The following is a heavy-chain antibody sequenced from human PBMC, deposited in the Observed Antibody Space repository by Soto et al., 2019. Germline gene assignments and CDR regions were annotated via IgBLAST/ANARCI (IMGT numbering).Heavy chain of an antibody. Sequence: QITLKESGPALVRPTQALTLTCTFSGFSLTTSGVGVAWIRQPPGKALECLALAYWDGDERFNPSLRNRLTPTNDTTKKRVVLTMPNMDPVDTGTFYCANRGGCIAARCFSNSFDAWGQGAVVTVS. CDR3: ANRGGCIAARCFSNSFDA. CDR1: GFSLTTSGVG. V-gene: IGHV2-5*02. J-gene: IGHJ5*02. CDR2: AYWDGDE. D-gene: IGHD2-15*01.